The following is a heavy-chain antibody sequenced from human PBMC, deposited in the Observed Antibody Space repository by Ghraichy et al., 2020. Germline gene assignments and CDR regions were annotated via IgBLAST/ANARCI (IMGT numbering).Heavy chain of an antibody. CDR1: GFTVSSNY. CDR2: IFSGGST. J-gene: IGHJ3*02. CDR3: AIAYYDSGGYGAFHR. Sequence: GGSLRLSCAASGFTVSSNYMTWVRQAPGEGLEWVSIIFSGGSTYYADSVKGRFTISRDNSMNTLYHQLNSLRAEDTAVDYCAIAYYDSGGYGAFHRWGQGTLVTVSS. D-gene: IGHD3-22*01. V-gene: IGHV3-53*01.